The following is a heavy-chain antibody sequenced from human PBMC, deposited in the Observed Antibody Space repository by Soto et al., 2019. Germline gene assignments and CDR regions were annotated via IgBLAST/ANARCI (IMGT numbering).Heavy chain of an antibody. D-gene: IGHD3-9*01. CDR1: GYTFTSYA. CDR2: INAGNGNT. J-gene: IGHJ4*02. CDR3: VRAFVALRSFDWLLHFDY. Sequence: ASVKVSCKASGYTFTSYAMHWVRQAPGQRLEWMGWINAGNGNTKYSQKFQGRVTITRDTSASTAYMELSSLRSEDTAVYYCVRAFVALRSFDWLLHFDYWGQGTLVTVSS. V-gene: IGHV1-3*01.